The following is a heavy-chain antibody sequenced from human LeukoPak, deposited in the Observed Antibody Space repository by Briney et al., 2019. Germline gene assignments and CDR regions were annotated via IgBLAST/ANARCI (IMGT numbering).Heavy chain of an antibody. CDR3: ARELDGDSNFDY. D-gene: IGHD4-17*01. CDR1: GGSISSYY. J-gene: IGHJ4*02. Sequence: SETLSLTCTVSGGSISSYYWSWIRQPPGKGLEWIGYIYYSGSTNYNPSLKSRVTISVDTSKNQFSLKLSSVTAADTAVYYCARELDGDSNFDYWGQGTLVTVSS. V-gene: IGHV4-59*01. CDR2: IYYSGST.